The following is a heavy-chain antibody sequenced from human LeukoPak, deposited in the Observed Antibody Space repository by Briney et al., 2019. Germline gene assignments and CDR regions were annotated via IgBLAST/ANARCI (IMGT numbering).Heavy chain of an antibody. CDR1: GFTFSNYS. D-gene: IGHD5-12*01. CDR2: ISTSSTHI. Sequence: GGSLRLSCAASGFTFSNYSMNWVRQTPGKGLEWVSSISTSSTHIYYADSVKGRFTITRDNAKYSLFLQMNSLRAEDTAVYYCATISLTYSDYDLGFFDSWGQGALVTVSS. V-gene: IGHV3-21*01. J-gene: IGHJ4*02. CDR3: ATISLTYSDYDLGFFDS.